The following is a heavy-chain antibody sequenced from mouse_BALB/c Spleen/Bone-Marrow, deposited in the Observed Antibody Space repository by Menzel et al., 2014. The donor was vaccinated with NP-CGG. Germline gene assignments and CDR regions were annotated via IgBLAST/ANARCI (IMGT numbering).Heavy chain of an antibody. CDR3: ANYFYGSSLFAY. J-gene: IGHJ3*01. Sequence: EVMLVESGAELVKPGASVKLSCTASGFNIKDTYMHWVKQRPEQGLEWIGRIDPANGNTKYDPKFQGKATITADTSSNTASLQLSTLTSEDTAVYYCANYFYGSSLFAYWGQGTLVTVSA. D-gene: IGHD1-1*01. V-gene: IGHV14-3*02. CDR2: IDPANGNT. CDR1: GFNIKDTY.